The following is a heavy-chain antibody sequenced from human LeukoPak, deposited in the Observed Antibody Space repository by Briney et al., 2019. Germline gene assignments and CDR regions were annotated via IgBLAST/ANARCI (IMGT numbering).Heavy chain of an antibody. V-gene: IGHV1-69*13. Sequence: GASVKVSCKASGGTFSSYAISWVRQAPGQGLEWMGGIIPIFGTANYAQKFQGRVTITADESTSTAYMELSSLRSEDTAVYYCARGYCCSTSCYAADWGQGTLVTVSS. J-gene: IGHJ4*02. CDR2: IIPIFGTA. CDR3: ARGYCCSTSCYAAD. CDR1: GGTFSSYA. D-gene: IGHD2-2*01.